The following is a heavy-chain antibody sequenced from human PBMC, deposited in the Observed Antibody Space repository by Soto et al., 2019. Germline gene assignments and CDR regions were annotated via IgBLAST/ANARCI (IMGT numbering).Heavy chain of an antibody. CDR3: ARAALRFLEWSNRYYFDS. CDR1: VYTFTGYY. CDR2: INPNSGGT. V-gene: IGHV1-2*02. Sequence: XSVKVSCKASVYTFTGYYMHWVRQAPGQGLEWMGWINPNSGGTNYAQKFQGRVTMTRDTSISTAYMELSRLRSDDTAVYYCARAALRFLEWSNRYYFDSWGQGTLVTVSS. D-gene: IGHD3-3*01. J-gene: IGHJ4*02.